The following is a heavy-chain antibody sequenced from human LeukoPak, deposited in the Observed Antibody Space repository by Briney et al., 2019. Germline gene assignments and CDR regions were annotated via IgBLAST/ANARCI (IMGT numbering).Heavy chain of an antibody. CDR1: GFTFSSYA. V-gene: IGHV3-30-3*01. CDR3: ARDDGYCGGDCYSKGLDY. J-gene: IGHJ4*02. D-gene: IGHD2-21*02. Sequence: GGSLRLSCAVSGFTFSSYAMHWVRQAPGRGLEWMAVISYDGSNKYYADSVKGRFTISRDNSKNTLYLQMNSLRAEDTAMYYCARDDGYCGGDCYSKGLDYWGQGTLVTVSS. CDR2: ISYDGSNK.